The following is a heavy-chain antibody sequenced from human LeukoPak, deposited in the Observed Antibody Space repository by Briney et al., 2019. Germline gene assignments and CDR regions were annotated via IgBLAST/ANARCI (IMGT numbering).Heavy chain of an antibody. V-gene: IGHV4-4*07. Sequence: SETLSLTCTVSGGSISSYYWSWIRQPAGKGLEWIGRIYTSGSTNYNPSLKSRVTMSVDTSKNQFSLKLSSVTAADTAVYDCARDTGNYVWGSYRLYYFDYWGQGTLVTVSS. CDR1: GGSISSYY. CDR2: IYTSGST. J-gene: IGHJ4*02. CDR3: ARDTGNYVWGSYRLYYFDY. D-gene: IGHD3-16*02.